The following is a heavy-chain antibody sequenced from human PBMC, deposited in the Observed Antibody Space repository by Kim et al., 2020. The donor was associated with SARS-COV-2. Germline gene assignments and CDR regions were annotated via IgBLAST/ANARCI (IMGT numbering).Heavy chain of an antibody. D-gene: IGHD3-9*01. Sequence: GGSLRLSCAASGFTFSSYSMNWVRQAPGKGLEWVSSISSSSSYIYYADSVKGRFTISRDNAKNSLYLQMNSLRAEDTAVYYCARLPYDILTGSGYYYYGMDVWGQGTTVTVSS. CDR3: ARLPYDILTGSGYYYYGMDV. CDR1: GFTFSSYS. CDR2: ISSSSSYI. V-gene: IGHV3-21*01. J-gene: IGHJ6*02.